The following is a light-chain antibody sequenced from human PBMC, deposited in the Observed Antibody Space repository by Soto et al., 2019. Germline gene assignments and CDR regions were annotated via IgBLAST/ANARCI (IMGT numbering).Light chain of an antibody. Sequence: DMQMTQSPSAVSGSVRYRATTICRASQTISSWLAWYQQKPGKAPKLLIYKASSLESGVPSRFSGSGSGTEFTLTISSLQPDDFATYFCQQANSFPITFGQGTRLET. CDR2: KAS. J-gene: IGKJ5*01. V-gene: IGKV1-5*03. CDR3: QQANSFPIT. CDR1: QTISSW.